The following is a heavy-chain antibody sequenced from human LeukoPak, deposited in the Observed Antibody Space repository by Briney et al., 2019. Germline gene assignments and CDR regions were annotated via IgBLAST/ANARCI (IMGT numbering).Heavy chain of an antibody. J-gene: IGHJ4*02. CDR1: GFTFDDYA. Sequence: PGGSLRLSCAASGFTFDDYAMHWVRQAPGKGLEWVLGISWNSGSIGYADSVKGRFTISRDNAKNSLYLQMNSLRAEDTALYYCAKDLGYWGQGTLVTVSS. CDR2: ISWNSGSI. CDR3: AKDLGY. V-gene: IGHV3-9*01.